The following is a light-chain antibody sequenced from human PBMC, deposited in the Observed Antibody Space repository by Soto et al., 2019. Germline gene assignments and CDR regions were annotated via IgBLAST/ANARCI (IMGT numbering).Light chain of an antibody. Sequence: SALTQPASVSGSPGQSITISCTGTSSDVGGYHYVSWYQQHPGKAPKLMIYEVSNRPSGVSNRFSGSKSGNTASLTISGLQAEDEADYFCSSYGSTSTRYVFGTGTKVTVL. J-gene: IGLJ1*01. CDR1: SSDVGGYHY. V-gene: IGLV2-14*01. CDR2: EVS. CDR3: SSYGSTSTRYV.